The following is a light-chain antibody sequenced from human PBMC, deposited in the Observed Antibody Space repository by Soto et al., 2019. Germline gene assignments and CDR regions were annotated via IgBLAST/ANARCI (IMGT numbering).Light chain of an antibody. CDR3: SSYTSSSTEV. CDR1: SSDVGAYIY. V-gene: IGLV2-14*03. J-gene: IGLJ1*01. Sequence: QSMLTQPASVSGSPGQSIAISCTGTSSDVGAYIYVCWYQHHPGKAPKLILYDVSARPSGVSDRFSGSKSGNTASLTISGLQPEDEADYYCSSYTSSSTEVFGTGTKVTVL. CDR2: DVS.